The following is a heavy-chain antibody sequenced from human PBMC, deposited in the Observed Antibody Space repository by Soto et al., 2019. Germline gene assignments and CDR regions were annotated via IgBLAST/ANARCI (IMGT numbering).Heavy chain of an antibody. CDR2: ITSSGSTI. CDR1: GFTFSSHE. D-gene: IGHD2-2*01. J-gene: IGHJ4*02. V-gene: IGHV3-48*03. Sequence: PGGSLRLSCAASGFTFSSHEMNWVRQAPGRGLEWVSYITSSGSTIYYADSVKGRFTISRDNAMNSLYLQMNSLRAEDTAVYYCARGEGRYCSSTSCYSVDYWGQGTLVTVSS. CDR3: ARGEGRYCSSTSCYSVDY.